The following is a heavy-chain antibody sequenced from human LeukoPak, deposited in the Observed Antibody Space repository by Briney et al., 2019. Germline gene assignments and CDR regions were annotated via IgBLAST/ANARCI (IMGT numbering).Heavy chain of an antibody. J-gene: IGHJ4*02. D-gene: IGHD3-22*01. CDR1: GFTFSSYG. Sequence: GGSLRLSCAASGFTFSSYGMSWVRQAPGKGLEWVSAISGSGGSTYYADSVKGRFTISRDNSKNTLYLQMNSLRAEDTAVYYCAKVVYSSGYLPLYDYWGQGTLVTVSS. V-gene: IGHV3-23*01. CDR3: AKVVYSSGYLPLYDY. CDR2: ISGSGGST.